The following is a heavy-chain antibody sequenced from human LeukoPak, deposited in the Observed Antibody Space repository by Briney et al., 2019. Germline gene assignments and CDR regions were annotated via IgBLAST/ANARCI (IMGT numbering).Heavy chain of an antibody. D-gene: IGHD3-10*01. CDR2: IKIDGSTT. CDR3: VRDLRATSYYQYGMDV. CDR1: GFTFSSYW. V-gene: IGHV3-74*01. Sequence: PGGSLRLSCAASGFTFSSYWMHWVRQAPGKGLVRVSYIKIDGSTTNYADSVKGRFTISRDNAKNTLYLQMNSLRAEDTAVYYCVRDLRATSYYQYGMDVWGQGTTVTVSS. J-gene: IGHJ6*02.